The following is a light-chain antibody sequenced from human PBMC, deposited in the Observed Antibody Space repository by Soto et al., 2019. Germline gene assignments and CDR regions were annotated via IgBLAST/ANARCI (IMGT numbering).Light chain of an antibody. CDR1: QGIRND. CDR3: LQHKSYPPT. V-gene: IGKV1-17*01. CDR2: TAS. Sequence: DIQMTQSPSSLSASVGDRVTITCRASQGIRNDLGWYQQKPGKAPKRLIYTASSLQSGIPSRFICTRPRPEFTLTIRSLQPEDFAPYYCLQHKSYPPTFGGGTKAEIK. J-gene: IGKJ4*01.